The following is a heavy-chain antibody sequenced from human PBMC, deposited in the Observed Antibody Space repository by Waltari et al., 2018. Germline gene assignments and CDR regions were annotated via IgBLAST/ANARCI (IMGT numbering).Heavy chain of an antibody. CDR3: ARKRGYSGYDSYPFDY. V-gene: IGHV3-23*04. Sequence: EVQLVESGGGLVQPGGSLRLSCAASGFTFSSYAMSWVRQAPGKGLEWGSASSGSGGSTYYADSVKGRFTISRDNSKNTLYLQMNSLRAEDTAVYYCARKRGYSGYDSYPFDYWGQGTLVTVSS. CDR2: SSGSGGST. D-gene: IGHD5-12*01. J-gene: IGHJ4*02. CDR1: GFTFSSYA.